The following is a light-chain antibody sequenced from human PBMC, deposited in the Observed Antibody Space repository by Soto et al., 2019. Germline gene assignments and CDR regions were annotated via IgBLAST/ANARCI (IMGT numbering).Light chain of an antibody. CDR3: QQDYNCPWT. J-gene: IGKJ1*01. CDR1: QGIRSD. V-gene: IGKV1-6*01. CDR2: AAS. Sequence: AILMTQSPASLSASPGDRVTLTCRASQGIRSDLGWYQQKLGHAPKLLIYAASSLHSGVPARFSGSGSGTDFTLTISSLQPEDFAIYYCQQDYNCPWTFGQGTKV.